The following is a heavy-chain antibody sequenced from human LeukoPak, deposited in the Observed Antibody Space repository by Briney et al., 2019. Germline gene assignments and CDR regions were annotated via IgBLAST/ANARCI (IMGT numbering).Heavy chain of an antibody. CDR3: ARVMESSGSYSPDAFDI. CDR2: IIPIFGTA. D-gene: IGHD1-26*01. Sequence: SVKVSCKASGGTFSSYAISWVRQAPGQGLEWMGRIIPIFGTANYAQKFQGRVTITADESTSTAYMELSSLRSEDTAVYYCARVMESSGSYSPDAFDIWGQGTMVTVSS. CDR1: GGTFSSYA. V-gene: IGHV1-69*15. J-gene: IGHJ3*02.